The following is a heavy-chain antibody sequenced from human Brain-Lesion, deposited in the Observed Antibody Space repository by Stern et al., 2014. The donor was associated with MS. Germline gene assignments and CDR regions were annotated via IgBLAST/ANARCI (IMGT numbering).Heavy chain of an antibody. D-gene: IGHD1-14*01. Sequence: EVQLVESGGDLVQPGRSLRLSCAAFGFTFDDYAMHWVRQAPGKGLELVAGISWNSGTIGYADSVKGRFTTSRDNAYSYLYLQMNSLRPEDTALYYCARDITGSSAYFAYWGQGTLVTVSS. V-gene: IGHV3-9*01. CDR3: ARDITGSSAYFAY. CDR2: ISWNSGTI. CDR1: GFTFDDYA. J-gene: IGHJ4*02.